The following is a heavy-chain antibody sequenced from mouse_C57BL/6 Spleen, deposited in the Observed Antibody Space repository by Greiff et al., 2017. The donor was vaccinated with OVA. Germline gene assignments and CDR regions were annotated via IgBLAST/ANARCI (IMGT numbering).Heavy chain of an antibody. D-gene: IGHD1-1*02. J-gene: IGHJ3*01. CDR1: GYAFSSYW. CDR3: ANYGKGGFAY. Sequence: VKLMESGAELVKPGASVKISCKASGYAFSSYWMNWVKQRPGKGLEWIGQIYPGDGDTNYNGKFKGKATLTADKSSSTAYMQLSSLTSEDSAVYFCANYGKGGFAYWGQGTLVTVSA. CDR2: IYPGDGDT. V-gene: IGHV1-80*01.